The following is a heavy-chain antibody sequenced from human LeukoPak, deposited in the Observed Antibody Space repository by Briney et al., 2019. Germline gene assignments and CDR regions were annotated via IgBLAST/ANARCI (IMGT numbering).Heavy chain of an antibody. D-gene: IGHD6-6*01. J-gene: IGHJ3*02. CDR3: ASSSIAARPSDDAFDI. Sequence: QTGGSLRLSCAASGFTFSSYAMSWVRQAPGKGLEWVSTISGSGGSTYYADSVKGRFTISRDKSKNTLYLQMNSLRAEDTAIYYCASSSIAARPSDDAFDIWGQGTMVTVSS. CDR2: ISGSGGST. V-gene: IGHV3-23*01. CDR1: GFTFSSYA.